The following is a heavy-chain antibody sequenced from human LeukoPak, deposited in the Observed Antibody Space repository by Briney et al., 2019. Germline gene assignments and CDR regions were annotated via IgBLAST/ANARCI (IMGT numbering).Heavy chain of an antibody. CDR3: ARDHDSSGYLDY. D-gene: IGHD3-22*01. V-gene: IGHV3-30*02. J-gene: IGHJ4*02. CDR2: IRFDGSDK. Sequence: GASLRLSCAASGFSFSTYGIHWVRQAPGKGLEWVTFIRFDGSDKYYADSVKGRFTVSRDNSKDTVYLQMNSLRAEDTAVYYCARDHDSSGYLDYWGQGTLVTVSS. CDR1: GFSFSTYG.